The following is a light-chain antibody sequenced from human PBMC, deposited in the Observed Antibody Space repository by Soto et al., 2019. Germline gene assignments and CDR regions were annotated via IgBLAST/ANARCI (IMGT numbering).Light chain of an antibody. CDR1: QSVSSSY. CDR2: GAS. Sequence: EIVLTHSPGTLSLSPGERATLSCRASQSVSSSYLAWYQQKPGQAPRLLIYGASTRASDIEGRFSGSGSGTEFTLTISSLQSEDFAVYYCQQRSNWPPTFGQGTRLEIK. J-gene: IGKJ5*01. V-gene: IGKV3D-20*02. CDR3: QQRSNWPPT.